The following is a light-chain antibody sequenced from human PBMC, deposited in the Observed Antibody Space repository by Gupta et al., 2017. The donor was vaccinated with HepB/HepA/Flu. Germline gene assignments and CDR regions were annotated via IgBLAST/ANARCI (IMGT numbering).Light chain of an antibody. J-gene: IGLJ3*02. CDR1: NIGSKS. CDR2: DDR. Sequence: SYVLTQPPSVSVAPGKTARITCGGTNIGSKSVHWYQQKPGQAPVLVVYDDRDRPSGIPERFSGANSGNTATLTISRVEAGDEADYYCQVWDSSSDHWVFGGGTKLTVL. CDR3: QVWDSSSDHWV. V-gene: IGLV3-21*03.